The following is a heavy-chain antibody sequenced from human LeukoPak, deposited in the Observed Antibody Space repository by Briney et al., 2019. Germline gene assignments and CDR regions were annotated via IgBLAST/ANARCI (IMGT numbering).Heavy chain of an antibody. Sequence: GASVKVSCKASGYTFTGYYMHWVRQAPGQGLEWMGWINPNSGGTNYAQKFQGRVTMTRDTSISTAYMELSRLRSDDTAVYYCARGYSSGWNRISYYYGMDVWGQGTTVTVSS. V-gene: IGHV1-2*02. J-gene: IGHJ6*02. D-gene: IGHD6-19*01. CDR3: ARGYSSGWNRISYYYGMDV. CDR2: INPNSGGT. CDR1: GYTFTGYY.